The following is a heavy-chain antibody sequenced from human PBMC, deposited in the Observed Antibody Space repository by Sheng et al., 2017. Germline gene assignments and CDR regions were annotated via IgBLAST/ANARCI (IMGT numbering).Heavy chain of an antibody. V-gene: IGHV3-21*01. CDR1: GFTFSTSG. CDR3: ARGLCGGDCYDH. CDR2: ISASDTYI. J-gene: IGHJ4*02. Sequence: EVQLMESGGALVKPGGSLRLSCAASGFTFSTSGMNWVRQAPGKGLEWVSYISASDTYIYYADSVKGRFTISRDNAKNSLYLQMNSLRAEDTAVYYCARGLCGGDCYDHWGQGTLVTVSS. D-gene: IGHD2-21*01.